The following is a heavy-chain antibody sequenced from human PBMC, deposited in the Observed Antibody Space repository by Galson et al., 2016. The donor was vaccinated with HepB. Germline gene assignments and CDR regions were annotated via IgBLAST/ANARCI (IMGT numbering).Heavy chain of an antibody. D-gene: IGHD6-19*01. J-gene: IGHJ3*02. Sequence: LSLTCTVSGDSISSGEYYWNWIRQHPEEGLEWIGYVYYKGATYYSPSLQSRVTISMDTSATQFSLKLTSVTAADTAVYYCARESPTVAATPVTFDIWGQGTMVTVSA. CDR2: VYYKGAT. CDR1: GDSISSGEYY. V-gene: IGHV4-31*03. CDR3: ARESPTVAATPVTFDI.